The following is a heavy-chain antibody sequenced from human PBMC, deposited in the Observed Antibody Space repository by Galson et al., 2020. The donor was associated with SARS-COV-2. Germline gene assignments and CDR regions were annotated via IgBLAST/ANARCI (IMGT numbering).Heavy chain of an antibody. CDR2: IYYTRST. CDR3: ARDTDGYNSADY. CDR1: GGSVSSGVYY. D-gene: IGHD5-12*01. J-gene: IGHJ4*02. Sequence: SETLSLTCTVSGGSVSSGVYYWSWIRQLPGKVLEWIGYIYYTRSTYYNPSLKSRLFISRDTSQNQFSLKLSSVTAADTAVYYCARDTDGYNSADYWGQGILVTVSS. V-gene: IGHV4-31*03.